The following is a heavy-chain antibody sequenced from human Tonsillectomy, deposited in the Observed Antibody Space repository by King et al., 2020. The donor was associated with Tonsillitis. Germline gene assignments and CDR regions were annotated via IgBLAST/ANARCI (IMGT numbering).Heavy chain of an antibody. CDR3: TTEPIAVADAFDI. D-gene: IGHD6-19*01. Sequence: VQLVESGGGLVKPGGSLRLSCAASGFTFSNAWMSWVRQAPGKGLEWVGRIKSKTDGGTTDYAAPVKGRFTISRDDSKNTLYLQMNSLKTEDTAVYYCTTEPIAVADAFDIWGQGTMVTVSS. CDR1: GFTFSNAW. CDR2: IKSKTDGGTT. J-gene: IGHJ3*02. V-gene: IGHV3-15*01.